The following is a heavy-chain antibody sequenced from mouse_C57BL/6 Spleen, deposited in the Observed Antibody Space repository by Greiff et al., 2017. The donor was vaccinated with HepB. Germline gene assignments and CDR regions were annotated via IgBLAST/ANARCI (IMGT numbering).Heavy chain of an antibody. J-gene: IGHJ2*01. D-gene: IGHD2-5*01. CDR2: INPSNGGT. V-gene: IGHV1-53*01. CDR3: ARWGYSNFFFDY. CDR1: GYTFTSYW. Sequence: QVQLQQPGTELVKPGASVKLSCKASGYTFTSYWMHWVKQRPGQGLEWIGNINPSNGGTNYNEKFKSKATLTVDKSSSTAYTQLSSLTSEDSAVYYCARWGYSNFFFDYWGQGTTLTVSS.